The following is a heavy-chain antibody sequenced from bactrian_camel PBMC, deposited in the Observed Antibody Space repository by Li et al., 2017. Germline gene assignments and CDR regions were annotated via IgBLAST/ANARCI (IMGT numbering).Heavy chain of an antibody. CDR2: IDTDGSA. CDR3: ATGYLWRFTATELEYNY. D-gene: IGHD3*01. CDR1: GVIEGGFD. V-gene: IGHV3S10*01. Sequence: VQLVESGGGSVQAGGSLRLSCVVSGVIEGGFDLCMGWFRQAPGKEREGVAGIDTDGSASYSDSVKGRFTISRDNAKNTVYLQMNSLKSEDTALYYCATGYLWRFTATELEYNYWGQGTQVTVS. J-gene: IGHJ4*01.